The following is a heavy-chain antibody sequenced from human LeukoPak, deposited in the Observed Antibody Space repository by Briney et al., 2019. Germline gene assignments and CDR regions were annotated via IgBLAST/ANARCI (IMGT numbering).Heavy chain of an antibody. CDR1: GFTFSSYA. J-gene: IGHJ4*02. D-gene: IGHD4-17*01. Sequence: GGSPRLSCAASGFTFSSYAMHWVRQAPGKGLEWVAVISYDGSNKYYADSVRGRFTISRDNSKNTLYLQMNSLRPEDTAVYYCAKGGASVTRYVDYWGQGTLVTVSS. CDR3: AKGGASVTRYVDY. V-gene: IGHV3-30*04. CDR2: ISYDGSNK.